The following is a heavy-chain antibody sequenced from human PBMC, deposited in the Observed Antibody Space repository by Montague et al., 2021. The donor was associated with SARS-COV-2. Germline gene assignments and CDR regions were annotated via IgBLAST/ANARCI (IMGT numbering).Heavy chain of an antibody. D-gene: IGHD3-22*01. J-gene: IGHJ4*02. CDR1: GFTFSSYA. CDR2: ISYDGSNK. V-gene: IGHV3-30*04. Sequence: SLRLSCAASGFTFSSYAMHWVRQAPGKGLEWVAVISYDGSNKYYVDSVKDRFTISRDNSKNTLYLQMNSLRAEDTAVYYCAREGLGNYYDSSGYYPFDYWGQGTLVTISS. CDR3: AREGLGNYYDSSGYYPFDY.